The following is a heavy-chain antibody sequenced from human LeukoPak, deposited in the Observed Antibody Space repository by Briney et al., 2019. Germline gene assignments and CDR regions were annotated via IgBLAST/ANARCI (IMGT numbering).Heavy chain of an antibody. J-gene: IGHJ4*02. V-gene: IGHV3-21*04. CDR3: AKDRSYYGSGSPLDY. Sequence: GGSLRLSCAASGFTVSSNYMSWVRQAPGKGLEWVSSISSSSSYIYYADSVKGRFTISRDNAKNSLYLQMNSLRAEDTAVYYCAKDRSYYGSGSPLDYWGQGTLVTVSS. CDR1: GFTVSSNY. D-gene: IGHD3-10*01. CDR2: ISSSSSYI.